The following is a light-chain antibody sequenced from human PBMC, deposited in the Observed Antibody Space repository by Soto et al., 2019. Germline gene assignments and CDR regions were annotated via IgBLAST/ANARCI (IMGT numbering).Light chain of an antibody. CDR2: GAY. CDR1: QSVSNNY. CDR3: QQYGSSPLT. V-gene: IGKV3-20*01. Sequence: EIVLTQSPGTLSLSPGERGILSCRASQSVSNNYLACYQQKPGQAPRLLIYGAYTRVTGIPDRFSGSGSGTDFTLTISRLEPEDFAMYYCQQYGSSPLTFGPGTKVDIK. J-gene: IGKJ3*01.